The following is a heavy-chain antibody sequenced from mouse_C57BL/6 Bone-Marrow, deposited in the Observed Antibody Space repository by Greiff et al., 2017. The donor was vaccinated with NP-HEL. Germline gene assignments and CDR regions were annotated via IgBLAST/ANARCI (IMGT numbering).Heavy chain of an antibody. Sequence: VQLQQSGPVLVKPGASVKMSCKASGYTFTDYYMNWVKQSHGKSLEWIGVINPYNGGTSYNQKFKGKATLTVDKSSSTAYMELSSLTNEDSAVYYCTRDYGSSPWFAYWGQGTLVTVSA. D-gene: IGHD1-1*01. CDR2: INPYNGGT. CDR3: TRDYGSSPWFAY. J-gene: IGHJ3*01. V-gene: IGHV1-19*01. CDR1: GYTFTDYY.